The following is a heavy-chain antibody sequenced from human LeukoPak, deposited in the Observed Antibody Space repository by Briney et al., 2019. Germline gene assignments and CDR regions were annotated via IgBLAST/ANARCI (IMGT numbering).Heavy chain of an antibody. J-gene: IGHJ6*02. Sequence: PGGSLRLSCAASGFTFDDYAMHWVRQAAGKGLEWVSGISWNSGSIGYADSVKGRFTISRDNAKNSLYLQMNSLRAEDTALYYCAKESYGDYGYGMDVWGQGTTVTVSS. CDR3: AKESYGDYGYGMDV. D-gene: IGHD4-17*01. V-gene: IGHV3-9*01. CDR2: ISWNSGSI. CDR1: GFTFDDYA.